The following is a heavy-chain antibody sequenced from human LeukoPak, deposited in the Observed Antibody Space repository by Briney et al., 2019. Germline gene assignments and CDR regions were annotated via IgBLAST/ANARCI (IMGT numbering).Heavy chain of an antibody. J-gene: IGHJ4*02. D-gene: IGHD5-18*01. CDR1: GGSFSCYY. CDR3: ARDTSRSVDTAMVTVDY. Sequence: SSETLSLICAVYGGSFSCYYWSWIRQPPGKGLEWIGEINHSGSTNYNPSLKSRVTISVDTSKNQFSLKLSSVTAADTAVYYCARDTSRSVDTAMVTVDYWGQGTLVTVSS. V-gene: IGHV4-34*01. CDR2: INHSGST.